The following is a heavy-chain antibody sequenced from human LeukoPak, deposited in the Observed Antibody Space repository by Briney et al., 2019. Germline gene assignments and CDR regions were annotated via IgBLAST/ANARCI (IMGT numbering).Heavy chain of an antibody. J-gene: IGHJ4*02. CDR3: ATLRPGGSYFDY. Sequence: SVKVSCKASGGTFSSYAISWVRQAPGQGLEWMGRIIPILGIANYAQKFQGRVTITADRSTSTAYMELSSLRSEDTAVYYCATLRPGGSYFDYWGQGTLVTVSS. D-gene: IGHD3-16*01. CDR1: GGTFSSYA. CDR2: IIPILGIA. V-gene: IGHV1-69*04.